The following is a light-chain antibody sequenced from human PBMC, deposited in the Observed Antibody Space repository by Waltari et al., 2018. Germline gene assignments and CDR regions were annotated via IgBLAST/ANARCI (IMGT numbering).Light chain of an antibody. J-gene: IGKJ4*01. CDR2: TAS. CDR3: QQSYITPLT. Sequence: DIQMTQSPSSLSASLGDRVTITCRASQSISRYLNWFQQKPGKAPNLLIYTASSLETGVPSRFRGSGSGTDFTLTITSLQPEEFATYYCQQSYITPLTFGGGTKVEI. CDR1: QSISRY. V-gene: IGKV1-39*01.